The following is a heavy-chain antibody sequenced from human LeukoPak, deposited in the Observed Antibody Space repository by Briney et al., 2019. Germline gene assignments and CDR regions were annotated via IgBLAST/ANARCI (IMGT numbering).Heavy chain of an antibody. CDR2: IYYSGST. D-gene: IGHD6-6*01. CDR1: GGSISSGGYY. Sequence: PSQTLSLTCTVSGGSISSGGYYWSWIRQHPGKGLEWIGYIYYSGSTYYNPSLKSRVTISVDTSKNQFSLKLSSVTAADTAVYYCARDRSSDKYYYYGVDVWGQGTTVTVSS. J-gene: IGHJ6*02. V-gene: IGHV4-31*03. CDR3: ARDRSSDKYYYYGVDV.